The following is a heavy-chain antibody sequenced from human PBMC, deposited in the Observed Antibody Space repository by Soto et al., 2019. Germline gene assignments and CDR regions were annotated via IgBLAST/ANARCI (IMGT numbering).Heavy chain of an antibody. J-gene: IGHJ5*02. V-gene: IGHV3-23*01. Sequence: EVQLLESGGDLVQPGGSLRLACAASGFSFSSYAMVWVRQAPGKGLEWVSVISARGGSSYFADSVKGRFTISRDNSKNVLSLEMNSLIAEDTGTSFCAKGSLEYSASVDPWGQGTLVLVSS. CDR3: AKGSLEYSASVDP. CDR2: ISARGGSS. D-gene: IGHD5-12*01. CDR1: GFSFSSYA.